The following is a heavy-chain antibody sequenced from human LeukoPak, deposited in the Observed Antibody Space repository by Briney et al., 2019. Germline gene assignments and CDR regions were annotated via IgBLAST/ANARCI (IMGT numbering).Heavy chain of an antibody. Sequence: GGSLRLSCAASGFTFSSYAMRWVRQAPGKGLEWVSGISGSGGSTYYADSVKGRFGISRDNSKNTLHLQMNSLRVEDTAVYYCAKATSASGYDYVFDYWGQGTLVTVPS. V-gene: IGHV3-23*01. CDR2: ISGSGGST. CDR1: GFTFSSYA. CDR3: AKATSASGYDYVFDY. J-gene: IGHJ4*02. D-gene: IGHD5-12*01.